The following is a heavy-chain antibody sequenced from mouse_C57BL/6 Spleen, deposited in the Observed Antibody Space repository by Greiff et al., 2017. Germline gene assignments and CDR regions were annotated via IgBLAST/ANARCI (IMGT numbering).Heavy chain of an antibody. CDR3: ARSYFDV. V-gene: IGHV5-17*01. CDR2: ISSGSSTI. J-gene: IGHJ1*03. Sequence: EVMLVESGGGLVKPGGSLKLSCAASGFTFSDYGMHWVRQAPEKGLEWVAYISSGSSTISYADTVKGRFTISRDNAKNTLFLQMTSLRSEDTAMYYCARSYFDVWGTGTTVTVSS. CDR1: GFTFSDYG.